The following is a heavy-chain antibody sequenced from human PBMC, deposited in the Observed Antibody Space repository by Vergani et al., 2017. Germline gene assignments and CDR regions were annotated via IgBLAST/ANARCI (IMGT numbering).Heavy chain of an antibody. CDR3: ARMTTGEGWFDP. V-gene: IGHV1-69*04. CDR1: GGTFSSYA. CDR2: IIPILGIA. D-gene: IGHD4-17*01. Sequence: QVQLVQSGAEVKKPGSSVKVSCKASGGTFSSYAISWVRQAPGQGLEWMGRIIPILGIANYAQKFQGRVTITADKSTSTAYMELSSLRSEDTAVYYCARMTTGEGWFDPWGQGSLVTVAS. J-gene: IGHJ5*02.